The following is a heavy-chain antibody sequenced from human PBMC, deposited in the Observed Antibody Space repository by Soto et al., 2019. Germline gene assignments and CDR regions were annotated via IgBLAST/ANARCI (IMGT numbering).Heavy chain of an antibody. V-gene: IGHV4-59*01. CDR3: GRVYAYYFDY. CDR2: IYYSGST. CDR1: GGSISSYY. Sequence: NPSETLSLTCTVSGGSISSYYWSWIWQPPGKGLEWIGYIYYSGSTNYNPSLKSRVTISVDTSKNQFSLKLSSVTAADTAVYYCGRVYAYYFDYWGQGTLVTVSS. J-gene: IGHJ4*02. D-gene: IGHD2-2*02.